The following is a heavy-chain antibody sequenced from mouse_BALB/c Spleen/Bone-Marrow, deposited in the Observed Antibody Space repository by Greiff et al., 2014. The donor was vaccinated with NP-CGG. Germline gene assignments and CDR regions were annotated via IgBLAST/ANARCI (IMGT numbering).Heavy chain of an antibody. D-gene: IGHD1-1*01. CDR2: ISNGGGST. J-gene: IGHJ2*01. CDR1: GFTFSSYT. CDR3: ARHGGSRGYYFDC. Sequence: DVKLVESGGGLVQPGGSLKLSCAASGFTFSSYTMSWVRQTPEKRLEWVAYISNGGGSTYYPDTVKGRFTISRDNAKNTLYLQMSSLKSEDTAMYYCARHGGSRGYYFDCWGQGTTLTVSS. V-gene: IGHV5-12-2*01.